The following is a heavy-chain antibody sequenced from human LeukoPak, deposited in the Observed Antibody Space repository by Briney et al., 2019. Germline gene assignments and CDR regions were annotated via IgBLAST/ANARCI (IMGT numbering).Heavy chain of an antibody. V-gene: IGHV1-2*06. J-gene: IGHJ4*02. Sequence: ASVKVSCKASGYTFTGYYMHWVGQAPGQGLEWMGRINPNSGGTNYAQKFQGRVTMTRDTSISTAYMELSRLRSDDTAVYYCARDTYGSGSYSSDYWGQGTLVTVSS. CDR1: GYTFTGYY. D-gene: IGHD3-10*01. CDR3: ARDTYGSGSYSSDY. CDR2: INPNSGGT.